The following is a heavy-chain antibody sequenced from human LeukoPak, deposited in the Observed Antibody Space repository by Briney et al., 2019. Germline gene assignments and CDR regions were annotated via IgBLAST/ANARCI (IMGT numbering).Heavy chain of an antibody. CDR1: GGSISNYY. Sequence: SETLSLTCSVSGGSISNYYWSWIRQPPGKGLEWIGYIFYSGSTNYNPSLKSRVTISVDTSKNQFSLRLSSVTAADTAVYYCARGSGYYGSGSYYQYFQHWGQGTLVTVSS. CDR2: IFYSGST. V-gene: IGHV4-59*08. D-gene: IGHD3-10*01. CDR3: ARGSGYYGSGSYYQYFQH. J-gene: IGHJ1*01.